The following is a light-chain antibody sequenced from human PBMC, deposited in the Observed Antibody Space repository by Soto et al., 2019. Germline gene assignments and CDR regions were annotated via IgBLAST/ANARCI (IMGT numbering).Light chain of an antibody. V-gene: IGKV1-5*01. CDR3: QQYHLYWT. CDR1: QRIATW. Sequence: DIPLTQSPSTLSASVGDRVTITCRASQRIATWLAWYQHQQGSAPKLLIYGASTLQSGVPSRFSGSVSGAEFTLTIDNLQPEAFATYYCQQYHLYWTFGPGTKVEI. CDR2: GAS. J-gene: IGKJ1*01.